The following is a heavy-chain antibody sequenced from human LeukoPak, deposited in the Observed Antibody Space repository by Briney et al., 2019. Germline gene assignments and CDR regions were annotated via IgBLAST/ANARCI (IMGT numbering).Heavy chain of an antibody. CDR1: GFTFSSYS. J-gene: IGHJ4*02. CDR2: ISSSSSTI. V-gene: IGHV3-48*01. Sequence: PGGSLRLSYAASGFTFSSYSMNWVRQAPGKGLEWVSYISSSSSTIYYADSVKGRFTISRDNAKNSLYLQMNSLRVEDTAVYYCASLNNDDYWGQGTLVTVPS. CDR3: ASLNNDDY. D-gene: IGHD1-1*01.